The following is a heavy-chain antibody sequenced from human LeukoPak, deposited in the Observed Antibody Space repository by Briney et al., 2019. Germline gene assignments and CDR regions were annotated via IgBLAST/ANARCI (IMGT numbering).Heavy chain of an antibody. CDR2: ISYDGSNK. D-gene: IGHD1-20*01. V-gene: IGHV3-30*03. CDR3: ARNNWNYYYYGMDA. Sequence: PGGSLRLSCAASGFTFSSYGMHWVRQAPGKGLEWVAVISYDGSNKYYADSVKGRFTISRDNSKNTLYLQMNSLRDEDTAVYYCARNNWNYYYYGMDAWGQGTTVTVSS. J-gene: IGHJ6*02. CDR1: GFTFSSYG.